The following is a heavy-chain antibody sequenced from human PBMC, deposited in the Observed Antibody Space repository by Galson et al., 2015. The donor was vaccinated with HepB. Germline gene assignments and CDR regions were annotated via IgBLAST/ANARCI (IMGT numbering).Heavy chain of an antibody. CDR2: INPNSGGT. J-gene: IGHJ5*02. CDR3: ARGPDGYSSSWYGYKVWFDP. V-gene: IGHV1-2*06. CDR1: GYTFTGYY. D-gene: IGHD6-13*01. Sequence: SVKVSCKASGYTFTGYYMHWVRQAPGQGLEWMGRINPNSGGTNYAQKFQGRVTMTRDTSISTAYMELSRLRSDDTAVYYCARGPDGYSSSWYGYKVWFDPWGQGTLVTVSS.